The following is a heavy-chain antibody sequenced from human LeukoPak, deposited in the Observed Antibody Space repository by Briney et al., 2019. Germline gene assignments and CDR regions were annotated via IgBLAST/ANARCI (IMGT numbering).Heavy chain of an antibody. Sequence: GASVKVSCKASGYTFTSYYMHWVRQAPGQGLEWMGIMIPSTGSTSYSQKFQGRVTMTRDTSTSTVYMELSSLRSEDTAVYYCARDPPNNPHFDYWGQGTLVTVSS. CDR3: ARDPPNNPHFDY. J-gene: IGHJ4*02. V-gene: IGHV1-46*01. D-gene: IGHD1/OR15-1a*01. CDR2: MIPSTGST. CDR1: GYTFTSYY.